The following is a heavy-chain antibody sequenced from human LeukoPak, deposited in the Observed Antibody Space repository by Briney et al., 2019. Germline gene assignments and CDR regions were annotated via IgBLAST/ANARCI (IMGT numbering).Heavy chain of an antibody. CDR3: ASSSWYEAYYYYGMDV. J-gene: IGHJ6*02. V-gene: IGHV1-69*02. Sequence: SVKVSCKASGGTFSSYTISWVRQAPGQGLEWMGRIIPILGIANYAQKFQGRVTITADKSTSTAYMELSRLRSDDTAVYYCASSSWYEAYYYYGMDVWGQGTTVTVSS. CDR2: IIPILGIA. D-gene: IGHD6-13*01. CDR1: GGTFSSYT.